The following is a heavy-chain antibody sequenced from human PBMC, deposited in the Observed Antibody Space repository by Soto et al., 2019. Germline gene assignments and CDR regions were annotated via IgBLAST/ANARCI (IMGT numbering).Heavy chain of an antibody. CDR1: GFTFSSYV. CDR3: AKDRYCSATSCQDFGY. Sequence: PGGSLRLSCAASGFTFSSYVMNWVRQAPGKGLEWVSGISGSGGDTYYADSVKGRFTISRDNSRNTLYLQMSGLRVEDTAVYYCAKDRYCSATSCQDFGYWGQGTLVTASS. D-gene: IGHD2-2*01. CDR2: ISGSGGDT. V-gene: IGHV3-23*01. J-gene: IGHJ4*02.